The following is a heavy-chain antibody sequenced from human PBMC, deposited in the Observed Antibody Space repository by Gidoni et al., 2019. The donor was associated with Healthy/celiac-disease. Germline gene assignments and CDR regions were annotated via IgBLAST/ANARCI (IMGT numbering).Heavy chain of an antibody. J-gene: IGHJ6*02. Sequence: QVQLVESGGGVVQPGRSLRLSCAASGFTFSSYAMHWVRQAPRKGLEWEAVISYDGSNKYYADSVKGRFTISRDNSKNTLYLQMNSLRAEDTAVYYCARVLYGVSFYAEYKPTQRYYYYGMDVWGQGTTVTVSS. CDR2: ISYDGSNK. V-gene: IGHV3-30-3*01. CDR1: GFTFSSYA. D-gene: IGHD4-17*01. CDR3: ARVLYGVSFYAEYKPTQRYYYYGMDV.